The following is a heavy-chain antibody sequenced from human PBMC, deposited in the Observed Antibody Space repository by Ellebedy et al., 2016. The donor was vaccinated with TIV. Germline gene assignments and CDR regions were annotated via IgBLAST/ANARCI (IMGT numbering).Heavy chain of an antibody. CDR2: IYSGGST. D-gene: IGHD3-10*01. Sequence: GESLKISCAASGFTVSSNYMSWVRQAPGKGLEWVSVIYSGGSTYYADSVKGRFTISRDNSKNTLYLQMNSLRAEDTAVYYCARVRGEYYYYYGMDVWGQGTTVTVSS. CDR3: ARVRGEYYYYYGMDV. V-gene: IGHV3-53*01. J-gene: IGHJ6*02. CDR1: GFTVSSNY.